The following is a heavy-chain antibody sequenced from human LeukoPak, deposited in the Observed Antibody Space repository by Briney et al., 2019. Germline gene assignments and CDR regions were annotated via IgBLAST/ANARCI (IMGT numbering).Heavy chain of an antibody. Sequence: GGSLRLSCAASGFTFSSYAMSWVRQAPGKGLEWVSAISGSGGSTYYADSVKGRFTISRDNSKNTLYLQMNSLRAEDTAAYYCAKDGEGITMIVVALYYYYGMDVWGQGTTVTVSS. CDR3: AKDGEGITMIVVALYYYYGMDV. CDR2: ISGSGGST. J-gene: IGHJ6*02. V-gene: IGHV3-23*01. D-gene: IGHD3-22*01. CDR1: GFTFSSYA.